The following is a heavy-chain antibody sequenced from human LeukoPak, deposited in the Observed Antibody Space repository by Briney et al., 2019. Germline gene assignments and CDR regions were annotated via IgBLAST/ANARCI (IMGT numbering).Heavy chain of an antibody. Sequence: PSGTLSLTCTVSGGSVSSVGSYWSWIRQHPEKGLEWIGYIYYSGITYYNPPLKSRVKISVDTSKNHVSLRLTSVTVADTAKYFCASGGDTSGYNWFGPWGQGTLVTVSS. CDR1: GGSVSSVGSY. J-gene: IGHJ5*02. CDR2: IYYSGIT. V-gene: IGHV4-31*03. D-gene: IGHD3-22*01. CDR3: ASGGDTSGYNWFGP.